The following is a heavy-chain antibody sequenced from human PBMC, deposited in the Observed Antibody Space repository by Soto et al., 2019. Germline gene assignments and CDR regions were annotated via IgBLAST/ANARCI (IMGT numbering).Heavy chain of an antibody. CDR2: ISGSGGST. CDR3: AKVPVGATGRFDY. CDR1: GCTFRDYA. J-gene: IGHJ4*02. D-gene: IGHD1-26*01. V-gene: IGHV3-23*01. Sequence: GDLRLSCAGSGCTFRDYARSSVRPVPGKGLAWVSAISGSGGSTYYADSVKGRFTISRDNSKNTLYMQMNSLRAEDTALYYCAKVPVGATGRFDYWGQGTLVTVFS.